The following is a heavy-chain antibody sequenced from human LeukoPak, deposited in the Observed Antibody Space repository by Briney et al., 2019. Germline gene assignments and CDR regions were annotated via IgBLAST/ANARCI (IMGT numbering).Heavy chain of an antibody. J-gene: IGHJ4*02. CDR2: ISSSSSYI. D-gene: IGHD3-22*01. CDR1: GFTFSSYS. CDR3: ARLPGYYDSNGYFY. V-gene: IGHV3-21*01. Sequence: PGGSLRLSCAASGFTFSSYSMNWVRQAPGKGLEWVSSISSSSSYIYYADSVKGRFTISRDNAKNSLYLQMNSLRAEDTAVYYCARLPGYYDSNGYFYWGQGTLVTVSS.